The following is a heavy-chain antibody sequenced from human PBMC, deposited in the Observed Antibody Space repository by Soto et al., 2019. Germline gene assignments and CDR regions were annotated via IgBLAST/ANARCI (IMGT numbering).Heavy chain of an antibody. D-gene: IGHD3-10*01. CDR1: GGTFSSYT. CDR3: ARGSEGTYNYMDY. V-gene: IGHV1-69*01. Sequence: QVQLVQSGAEVKKPGSSVRVSCKASGGTFSSYTITWVRQAPGQGLEWMGGIIPVLGTANYAQKFQGRVTITSDESTSTAYRELSSLRSEDTAVYYCARGSEGTYNYMDYWGQGTLVTVSS. CDR2: IIPVLGTA. J-gene: IGHJ4*02.